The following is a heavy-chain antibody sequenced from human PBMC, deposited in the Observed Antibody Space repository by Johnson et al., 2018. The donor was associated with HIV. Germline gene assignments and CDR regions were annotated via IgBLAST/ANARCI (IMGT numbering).Heavy chain of an antibody. CDR1: GFTFSSYG. J-gene: IGHJ3*02. CDR3: AKDRSSSWYDAFDI. D-gene: IGHD6-13*01. V-gene: IGHV3-33*06. Sequence: QVQLVESGGGVVQPGRSLRLSCAAYGFTFSSYGMHWVRQAPGKGLEWVAVIWYDGRNKYYADSVKGRFTISRDNSKNTLYLQMNSLRIEDTAVYYCAKDRSSSWYDAFDIWGQGTMVTVSS. CDR2: IWYDGRNK.